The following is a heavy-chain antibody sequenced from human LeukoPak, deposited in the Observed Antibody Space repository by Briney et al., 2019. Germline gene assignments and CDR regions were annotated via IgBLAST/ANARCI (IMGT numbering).Heavy chain of an antibody. J-gene: IGHJ4*02. CDR1: GFTFSSYA. CDR3: AKWGDNYLSTKGGYFDY. D-gene: IGHD5-24*01. CDR2: ISGSGGST. Sequence: SGGSLRLSCAASGFTFSSYAMSWVRQAPGKGLEWVSAISGSGGSTYYADSVKGRFTISRDNSKNTLYLQMNSLRAEDTAVYYCAKWGDNYLSTKGGYFDYWGQGTLVTVSS. V-gene: IGHV3-23*01.